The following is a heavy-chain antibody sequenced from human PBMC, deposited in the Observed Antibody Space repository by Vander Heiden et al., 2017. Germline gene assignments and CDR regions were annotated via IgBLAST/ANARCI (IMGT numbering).Heavy chain of an antibody. CDR2: LYSAGRT. CDR1: GFDVGANY. CDR3: TKDDRGERWFAL. J-gene: IGHJ5*02. D-gene: IGHD1-26*01. V-gene: IGHV3-53*01. Sequence: VVSGFDVGANYISWVRQAPGGGLEWVSVLYSAGRTDYAESVKGRFTISRDTSENTLSLQMDSLRADDTAIYYCTKDDRGERWFALWGQGDLVSVAS.